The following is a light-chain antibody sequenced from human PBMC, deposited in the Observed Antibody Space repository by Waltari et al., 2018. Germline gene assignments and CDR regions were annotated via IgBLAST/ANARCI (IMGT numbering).Light chain of an antibody. CDR1: QSVSTYY. J-gene: IGKJ4*01. Sequence: ELVLPQSPGTLSLSPGERATLPCRASQSVSTYYLAWYQHKPGQAPRLVIYGASTRAAGIPDRFSGSGSGTDFTLTISGLEPEDFAVYYCQQYGTSPPLTFGGGTKVEIK. CDR3: QQYGTSPPLT. CDR2: GAS. V-gene: IGKV3-20*01.